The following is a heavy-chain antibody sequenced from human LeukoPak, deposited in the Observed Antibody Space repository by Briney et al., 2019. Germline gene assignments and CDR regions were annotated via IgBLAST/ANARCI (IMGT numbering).Heavy chain of an antibody. J-gene: IGHJ5*02. D-gene: IGHD6-13*01. V-gene: IGHV3-11*01. CDR3: ARDLGIAAAGTLYNWFDP. Sequence: PGGSLRLSCAASGFTFSDYYMSWIRQAPGEGLEWVSYISSSGSTIYYADSVKGRFTIPRDNAKNSLYLQMNSLRAEDTAVYYCARDLGIAAAGTLYNWFDPWGQGTLVTVSS. CDR1: GFTFSDYY. CDR2: ISSSGSTI.